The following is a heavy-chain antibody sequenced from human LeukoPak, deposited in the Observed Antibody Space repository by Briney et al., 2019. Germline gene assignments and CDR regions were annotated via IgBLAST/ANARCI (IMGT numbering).Heavy chain of an antibody. D-gene: IGHD5-18*01. CDR3: ARRGYSYGPFDY. V-gene: IGHV3-74*01. Sequence: PGGSLRLSCAASGFTFSSYWMHWVRQAPGKGPVWVSRINSDGSSTSYADSVKGRFTISRDNAKNTLYLQMNSLRAEDTAVYYCARRGYSYGPFDYWGQGTLVTVSS. CDR2: INSDGSST. J-gene: IGHJ4*02. CDR1: GFTFSSYW.